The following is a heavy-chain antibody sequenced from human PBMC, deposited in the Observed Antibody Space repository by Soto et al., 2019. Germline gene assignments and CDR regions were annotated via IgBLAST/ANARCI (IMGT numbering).Heavy chain of an antibody. CDR1: RFTLSSFG. J-gene: IGHJ6*02. D-gene: IGHD3-16*01. CDR2: IWYDGSNK. V-gene: IGHV3-33*01. CDR3: AREPGKWGRSYYGMVV. Sequence: GGSLRLSCAASRFTLSSFGMHWVRQAPGKGLEWVAVIWYDGSNKYYADSVKGRFTISRDNSKNTLYLQMNSLRGEDTAVYYCAREPGKWGRSYYGMVVWCQETTVTVSS.